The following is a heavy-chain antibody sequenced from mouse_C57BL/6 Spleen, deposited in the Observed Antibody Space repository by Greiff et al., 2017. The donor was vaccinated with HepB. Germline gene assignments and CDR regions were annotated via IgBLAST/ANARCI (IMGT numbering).Heavy chain of an antibody. D-gene: IGHD2-5*01. CDR1: GYTFTSYW. V-gene: IGHV1-69*01. J-gene: IGHJ2*01. CDR3: ARGDSNFDY. CDR2: IDPSDSYT. Sequence: QVQLQQPGAELVMPGASVKLSCKASGYTFTSYWMHWVQQRPGQGLEWIGEIDPSDSYTNYNQKFKGKSTLTVDKSSSTAYMQLSSLTSEDSAVYYCARGDSNFDYWGQGTTLTVSS.